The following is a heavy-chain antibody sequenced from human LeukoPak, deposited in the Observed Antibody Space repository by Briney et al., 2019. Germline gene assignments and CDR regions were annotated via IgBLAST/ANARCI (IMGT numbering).Heavy chain of an antibody. CDR3: ARELAAAGTYYYYGMDV. CDR2: INPNSGGT. D-gene: IGHD6-13*01. Sequence: ASVKVSCKASGYTFTGYYMHWLRQAPGQGLEWMGWINPNSGGTNYAQKFQGRVTMTRDTSISTAYMELSRLRSDDTAVYYCARELAAAGTYYYYGMDVWGQGTTVTVSS. V-gene: IGHV1-2*02. CDR1: GYTFTGYY. J-gene: IGHJ6*02.